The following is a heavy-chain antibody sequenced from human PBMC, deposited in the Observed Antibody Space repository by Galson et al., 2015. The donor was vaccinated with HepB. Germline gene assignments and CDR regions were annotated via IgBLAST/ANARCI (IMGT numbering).Heavy chain of an antibody. CDR1: GYSFTSYW. CDR3: ARHGGPHYYDRSGYYH. J-gene: IGHJ5*02. CDR2: IDPSDSYT. V-gene: IGHV5-10-1*01. Sequence: QSGAEVKKPGESLRISCKGSGYSFTSYWISWVRQMPGKGLEWMGRIDPSDSYTNYSPSFQGHVTITADKSISTAYLQWSSLKASDTAMYYCARHGGPHYYDRSGYYHWGQGTLVTVSS. D-gene: IGHD3-22*01.